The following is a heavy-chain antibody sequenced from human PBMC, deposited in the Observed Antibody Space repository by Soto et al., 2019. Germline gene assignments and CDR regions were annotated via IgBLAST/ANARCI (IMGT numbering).Heavy chain of an antibody. Sequence: PSETLSLTCTVSGGSINSFYWSWIRQPPGKGLEWIGYVFYSGSTTYNPSLQSRVTMSVDTSNNHFSLKLRSVTAADTAIYYCARDPIWFGEFYYYYYGMDVWGQGTTVTVSS. V-gene: IGHV4-59*12. J-gene: IGHJ6*02. CDR1: GGSINSFY. CDR2: VFYSGST. D-gene: IGHD3-10*01. CDR3: ARDPIWFGEFYYYYYGMDV.